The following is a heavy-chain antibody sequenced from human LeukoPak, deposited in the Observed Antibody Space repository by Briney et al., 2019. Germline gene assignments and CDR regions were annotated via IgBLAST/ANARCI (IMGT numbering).Heavy chain of an antibody. Sequence: PSETLSLTCIVSGGSISTSAYYWGWIRQPPGEGLQWIGSIYYSGNAYYNSSLESRVTISVDTSTSQFSLRLSSVTAADTAVYYCARHYGPWGQGTLVTVSS. J-gene: IGHJ5*02. D-gene: IGHD4-17*01. CDR2: IYYSGNA. CDR3: ARHYGP. V-gene: IGHV4-39*01. CDR1: GGSISTSAYY.